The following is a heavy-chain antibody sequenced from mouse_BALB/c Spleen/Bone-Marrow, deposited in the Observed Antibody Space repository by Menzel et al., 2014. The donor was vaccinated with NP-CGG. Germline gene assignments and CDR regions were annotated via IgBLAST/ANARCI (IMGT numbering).Heavy chain of an antibody. J-gene: IGHJ4*01. D-gene: IGHD2-2*01. Sequence: EVQLAESGQHLVHPGGSRKLSCAASGFTFSSFGMHWVRQAPEKRLEWVAYISNGGSSTYHPDTVKGRFTISRDNAKNTLYLQMSSLKSEDTAMYYCARDGYDVGGALDYWGQGTSVTVSS. CDR1: GFTFSSFG. CDR2: ISNGGSST. V-gene: IGHV5-12-2*01. CDR3: ARDGYDVGGALDY.